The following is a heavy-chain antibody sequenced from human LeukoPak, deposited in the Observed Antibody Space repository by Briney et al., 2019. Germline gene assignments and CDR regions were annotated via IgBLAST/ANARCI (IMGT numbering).Heavy chain of an antibody. CDR3: AKDRVAAAEGYGMDV. D-gene: IGHD6-13*01. Sequence: GGSLRLSCAASGFTFSSYGMHWVRQAPGKGLEWVAVISYDGSNKYYADSVKGRFTISRDNSKNTLYLQMNSLRAEDTAVYYCAKDRVAAAEGYGMDVWGQGTTITVSS. CDR2: ISYDGSNK. J-gene: IGHJ6*02. V-gene: IGHV3-30*18. CDR1: GFTFSSYG.